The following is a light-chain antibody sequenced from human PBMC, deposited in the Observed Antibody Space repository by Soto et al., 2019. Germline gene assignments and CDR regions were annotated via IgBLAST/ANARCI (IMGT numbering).Light chain of an antibody. Sequence: QSALTQPACVSGSPGQSITISCSGTSSDIGSYDHVAWYQQFPGKSPKLIIYAVSDRPSGVSDRFSGSKSGISASLTISGLQTEDEADYYCISYTDRQSYLFGTGTKVTGL. CDR2: AVS. J-gene: IGLJ1*01. V-gene: IGLV2-14*03. CDR1: SSDIGSYDH. CDR3: ISYTDRQSYL.